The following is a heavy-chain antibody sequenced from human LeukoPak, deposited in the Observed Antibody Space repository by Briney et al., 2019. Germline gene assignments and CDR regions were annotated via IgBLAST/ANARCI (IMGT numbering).Heavy chain of an antibody. Sequence: SETLSLTCSVSGGSISSYYWYWIRQPPGKGLEWIGYIYSGGSPNYNPSLKSQLTISLDASKNQVSLKLSSVTAADTAVYYCAGTSASPYSSSYYFFDYWGQGTLVTVSS. CDR2: IYSGGSP. CDR1: GGSISSYY. D-gene: IGHD6-13*01. J-gene: IGHJ4*02. V-gene: IGHV4-59*08. CDR3: AGTSASPYSSSYYFFDY.